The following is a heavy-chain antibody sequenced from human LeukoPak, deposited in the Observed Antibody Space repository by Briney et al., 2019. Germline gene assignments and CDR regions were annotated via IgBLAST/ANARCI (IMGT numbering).Heavy chain of an antibody. CDR3: AAGGDYYYHMDV. J-gene: IGHJ6*03. CDR1: GFTFSSYG. V-gene: IGHV3-23*01. CDR2: ISSTGGTT. D-gene: IGHD3-10*01. Sequence: GGSLRLSCAASGFTFSSYGMNWVRQAPGKGLEWVSSISSTGGTTYYADSVKGRFTISRDNSKNTLYLQMNSLRAGDTAVYHCAAGGDYYYHMDVWGKGTTVTVSS.